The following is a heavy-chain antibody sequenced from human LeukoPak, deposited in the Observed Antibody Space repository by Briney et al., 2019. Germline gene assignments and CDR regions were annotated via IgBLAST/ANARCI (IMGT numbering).Heavy chain of an antibody. CDR2: ISAYNGNT. Sequence: ASVKVSCKASGYTFISYGISWVRQAPGQGLEWMGWISAYNGNTNYAQKLQGRVTMTTDTSTSTAYMELRSLRSDDTAVYYCARDKRAYYDSSGYYFFDYWGQGTLVTVSS. V-gene: IGHV1-18*01. CDR3: ARDKRAYYDSSGYYFFDY. J-gene: IGHJ4*02. CDR1: GYTFISYG. D-gene: IGHD3-22*01.